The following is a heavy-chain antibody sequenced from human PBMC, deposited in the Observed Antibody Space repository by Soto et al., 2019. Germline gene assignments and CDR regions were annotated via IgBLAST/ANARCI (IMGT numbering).Heavy chain of an antibody. J-gene: IGHJ4*02. CDR2: ISSTTNYI. CDR3: ARESEDLTSNFDY. CDR1: VFTFTSSS. V-gene: IGHV3-21*06. Sequence: PGCSLRLSCAASVFTFTSSSMTLVRQAPGKGLEWVSSISSTTNYIYYGDSMKGRFTISRDNAKNSLYLEMNSLRAEDTAVYYCARESEDLTSNFDYWGQGTLVTVPS.